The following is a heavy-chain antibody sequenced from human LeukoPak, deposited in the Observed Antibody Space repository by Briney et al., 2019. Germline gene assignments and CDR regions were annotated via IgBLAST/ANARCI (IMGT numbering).Heavy chain of an antibody. CDR2: IIPIFGTA. V-gene: IGHV1-69*05. D-gene: IGHD2-15*01. Sequence: SVKVSCKASGGTFSSYTISWVRQAPGQGLEWMGGIIPIFGTANYAQKFQGRVTITTDESTSTAYMELSSLRSEDTAVYYCASAYPSVVSCYYYYYMDVSSKVTTVTVYS. J-gene: IGHJ6*03. CDR1: GGTFSSYT. CDR3: ASAYPSVVSCYYYYYMDV.